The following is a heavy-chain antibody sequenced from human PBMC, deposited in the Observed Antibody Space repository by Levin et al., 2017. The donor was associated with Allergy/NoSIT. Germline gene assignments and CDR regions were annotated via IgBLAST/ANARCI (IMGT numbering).Heavy chain of an antibody. V-gene: IGHV3-21*01. CDR2: ISSTSHFI. CDR1: GFTFSTYS. CDR3: ARLPGTVTTNWFDP. J-gene: IGHJ5*02. D-gene: IGHD4-17*01. Sequence: GGSLRLSCSASGFTFSTYSMNWVRQAPGKGLEWVASISSTSHFIYYADSVKGRFTISRDNAKNSLYLHMNSLTAEDTAVYYCARLPGTVTTNWFDPWGQGTLVTVSS.